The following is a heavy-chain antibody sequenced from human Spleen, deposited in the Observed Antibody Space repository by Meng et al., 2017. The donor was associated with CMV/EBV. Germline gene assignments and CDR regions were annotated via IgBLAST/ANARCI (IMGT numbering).Heavy chain of an antibody. Sequence: GGSLRLSCAASGFTFDDYGMSWVRQAPGKGLGWVSCINWNGGSTGYADSVKGRFTISRDNAKNSLYLQMNSLRAEDTAVYYCARDDYSLNYYYYGMDVWGQGTTVTVSS. J-gene: IGHJ6*02. CDR1: GFTFDDYG. D-gene: IGHD4-11*01. V-gene: IGHV3-20*04. CDR2: INWNGGST. CDR3: ARDDYSLNYYYYGMDV.